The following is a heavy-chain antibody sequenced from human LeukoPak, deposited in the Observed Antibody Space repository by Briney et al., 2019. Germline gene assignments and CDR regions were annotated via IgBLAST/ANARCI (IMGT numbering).Heavy chain of an antibody. CDR2: ISGSGGST. CDR3: AKARKNYYYDSSGYYRPY. Sequence: GGSLRLSCAASGFTFSSYAMSWVRQAPGKGLEWVSAISGSGGSTYYADSVKGRFTISRDNSKNTLYLQMNSLRAEDTAVYYCAKARKNYYYDSSGYYRPYWGQGTLATVSS. J-gene: IGHJ4*02. CDR1: GFTFSSYA. V-gene: IGHV3-23*01. D-gene: IGHD3-22*01.